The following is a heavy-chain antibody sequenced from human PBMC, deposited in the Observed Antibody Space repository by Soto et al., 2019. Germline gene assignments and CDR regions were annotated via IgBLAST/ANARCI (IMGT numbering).Heavy chain of an antibody. J-gene: IGHJ5*02. CDR1: GFTFSSYG. Sequence: QVQLVESGGGVVQPGRSLRLSCAASGFTFSSYGMHWVRQAPGKGLEWVAVIWYDGSNKYYADSVKGRFTISRDNSKNTLYLQMNSLRAEDTAVYYCAREMGYGSGRFDPWGQGTLVTVSS. CDR2: IWYDGSNK. V-gene: IGHV3-33*01. CDR3: AREMGYGSGRFDP. D-gene: IGHD3-10*01.